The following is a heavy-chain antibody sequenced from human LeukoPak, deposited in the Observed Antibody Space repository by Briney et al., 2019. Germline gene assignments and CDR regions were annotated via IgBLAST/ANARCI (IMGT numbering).Heavy chain of an antibody. CDR3: ARRHSGWRYFDY. V-gene: IGHV4-34*01. D-gene: IGHD6-19*01. CDR1: GGSISSYY. J-gene: IGHJ4*02. CDR2: INHSGST. Sequence: SETLSLTCTVSGGSISSYYWSWIRQPPGKGLEWIGEINHSGSTNYNPSLKSRVTISVDTSKNQFSLKLSSVTAADTAVYYCARRHSGWRYFDYWGQGTLVTVSS.